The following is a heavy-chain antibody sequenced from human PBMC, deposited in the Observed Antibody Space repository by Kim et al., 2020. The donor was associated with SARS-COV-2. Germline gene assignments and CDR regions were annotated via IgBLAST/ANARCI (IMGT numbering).Heavy chain of an antibody. CDR2: INPSSGST. D-gene: IGHD3-10*01. J-gene: IGHJ4*02. CDR3: ARYYGSGSYHFDY. V-gene: IGHV1-46*01. CDR1: GYTFISYY. Sequence: ASVKVSCKASGYTFISYYIHWVRQAPGQGLEWMGIINPSSGSTSYAQKFQGRVTMTRDTTTSTVYMELSSLRSEDTAVYYCARYYGSGSYHFDYWGQGTLVTVSS.